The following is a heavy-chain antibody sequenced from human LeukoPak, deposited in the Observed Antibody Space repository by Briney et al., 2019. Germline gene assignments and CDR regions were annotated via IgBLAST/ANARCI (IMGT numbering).Heavy chain of an antibody. D-gene: IGHD6-19*01. CDR2: IRYDGTNK. CDR3: AKEKSSGWHDAFDI. J-gene: IGHJ3*02. Sequence: GGSLRLSCAASGFIFSSYGMHWVRQAPGKGLEWVAFIRYDGTNKYYADSVKGRFTTSRDDSKNTLYLQMSSLRAEDTAVYYCAKEKSSGWHDAFDIGGQGTTVTVCS. CDR1: GFIFSSYG. V-gene: IGHV3-30*02.